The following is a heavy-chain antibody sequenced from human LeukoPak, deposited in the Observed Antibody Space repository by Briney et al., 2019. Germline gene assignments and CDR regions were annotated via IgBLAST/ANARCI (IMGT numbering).Heavy chain of an antibody. Sequence: ASVKVSCKASGYTFTGYYMHWVRQAPGQGLEWMGWMNPHSGDTGYAQQFQGRVSMTRNTSISTAYMEVSSLTSEDTAVYYCARLRRLGELSPSYYYGLDVWGQGTTVTVSS. CDR1: GYTFTGYY. D-gene: IGHD3-16*02. V-gene: IGHV1-8*02. CDR2: MNPHSGDT. J-gene: IGHJ6*02. CDR3: ARLRRLGELSPSYYYGLDV.